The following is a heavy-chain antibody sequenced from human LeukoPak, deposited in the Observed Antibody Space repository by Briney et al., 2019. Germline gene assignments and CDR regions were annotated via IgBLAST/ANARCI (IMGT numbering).Heavy chain of an antibody. V-gene: IGHV3-9*01. Sequence: GGSLRLSCAASGFTFDDYAMHWVRQVPGKGLEWVSGISWDSNTIDYADSVKGRFTVSRGNAKNSLYLQMNSLRPEDTAFYYCAKTYQTEDFDYWGQGTLVTVSS. J-gene: IGHJ4*02. D-gene: IGHD2-2*01. CDR3: AKTYQTEDFDY. CDR1: GFTFDDYA. CDR2: ISWDSNTI.